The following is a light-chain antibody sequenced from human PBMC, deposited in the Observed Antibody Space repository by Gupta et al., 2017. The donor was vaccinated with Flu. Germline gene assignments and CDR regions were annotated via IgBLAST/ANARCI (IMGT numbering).Light chain of an antibody. J-gene: IGLJ3*02. CDR1: SSDVGGYNY. CDR2: DVS. Sequence: QSALTQPRPVSGSPGQPATISCPGPSSDVGGYNYVSWYQQHPGKAPKLMIYDVSKRPSGVPDRFSGSKSGNTASLTISGLQAEDEADYYCCSYAGSYTFGFGGGTKLTVL. V-gene: IGLV2-11*01. CDR3: CSYAGSYTFG.